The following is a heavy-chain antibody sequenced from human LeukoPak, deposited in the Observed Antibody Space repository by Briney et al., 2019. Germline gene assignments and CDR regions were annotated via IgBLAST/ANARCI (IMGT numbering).Heavy chain of an antibody. CDR2: IALDAYRE. D-gene: IGHD4/OR15-4a*01. J-gene: IGHJ4*02. CDR3: ARDFSGASRIDY. CDR1: GFTFGSYA. V-gene: IGHV3-30-3*01. Sequence: GGSLRLSCAASGFTFGSYAMHWVRQAPGKGLEWVAVIALDAYREYHADSVKGRFTISRDNSKNTLYLQMNSLRAEDTAVYYCARDFSGASRIDYWGQGTLVTVSS.